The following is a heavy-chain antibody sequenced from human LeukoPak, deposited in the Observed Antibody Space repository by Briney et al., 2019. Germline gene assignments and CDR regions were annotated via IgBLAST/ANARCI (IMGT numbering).Heavy chain of an antibody. D-gene: IGHD5-24*01. Sequence: SETLSLTCTVSGGSISSSSYYWGWIRQPPGKGLEWIGEINHSGSTNYNPSLKSRVTISVDTSKNQFSLKLSSVTAADTAVYYCAEMVTGAFDIWGQGTMVTVSS. V-gene: IGHV4-39*07. J-gene: IGHJ3*02. CDR1: GGSISSSSYY. CDR3: AEMVTGAFDI. CDR2: INHSGST.